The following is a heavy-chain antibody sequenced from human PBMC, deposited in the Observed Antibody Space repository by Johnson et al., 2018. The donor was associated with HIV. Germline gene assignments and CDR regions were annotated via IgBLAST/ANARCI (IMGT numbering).Heavy chain of an antibody. J-gene: IGHJ3*02. CDR2: IRYDGSNK. CDR3: AKDRGELLSPDAFDI. V-gene: IGHV3-30*02. CDR1: GFTLNSHG. Sequence: VQLVESGGGVVQPGGSLRLSCAASGFTLNSHGMHWVRQAPGKGLEWVAFIRYDGSNKYYADSVKGRFTISRDNSKNTLFLQMNSLRAEDTAVYYCAKDRGELLSPDAFDIWGQGTMVTVSS. D-gene: IGHD1-26*01.